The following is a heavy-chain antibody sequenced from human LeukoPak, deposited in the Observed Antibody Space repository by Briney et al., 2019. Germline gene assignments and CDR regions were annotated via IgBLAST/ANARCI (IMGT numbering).Heavy chain of an antibody. CDR2: ISGSGGSA. CDR1: GFTFSSYG. Sequence: GGTLRLSCAASGFTFSSYGMSWVRQAPGKGLEWVSDISGSGGSAYYADSVKGRFTISRDNSKNTLYLQMNSLRAEDTAVYYCAKEHGGSSWYEDAFDIWGQGTMVTVSS. J-gene: IGHJ3*02. CDR3: AKEHGGSSWYEDAFDI. V-gene: IGHV3-23*01. D-gene: IGHD6-13*01.